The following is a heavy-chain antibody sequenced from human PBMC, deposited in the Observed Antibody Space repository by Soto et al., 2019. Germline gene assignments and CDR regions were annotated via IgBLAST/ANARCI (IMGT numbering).Heavy chain of an antibody. Sequence: GASVKVSCKASGYTFTSYGISWVRQAPGQGLEWMGWISAYNGNTNYAQKLQGRVTMTTDTSTSTAYIELRSQKSDDTAVYYFARVLLLWFGEPQSYYGMDVWGQGTTVTVSS. CDR3: ARVLLLWFGEPQSYYGMDV. J-gene: IGHJ6*02. V-gene: IGHV1-18*01. D-gene: IGHD3-10*01. CDR2: ISAYNGNT. CDR1: GYTFTSYG.